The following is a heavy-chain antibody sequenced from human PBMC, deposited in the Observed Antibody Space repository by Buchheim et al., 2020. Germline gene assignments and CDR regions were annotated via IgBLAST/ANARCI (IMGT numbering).Heavy chain of an antibody. CDR2: INHSGST. Sequence: QVQLQQWGAGLLKPSETLSLTCAVYGGSFSGYYWSWIRQPPGKGLEWIGEINHSGSTNYNPSLKSRVTISVDTSKNQFSLKLSSVTAADTAVYYCARLVYGGNVRGRYYFDYWGQGTL. D-gene: IGHD4-23*01. CDR3: ARLVYGGNVRGRYYFDY. CDR1: GGSFSGYY. V-gene: IGHV4-34*01. J-gene: IGHJ4*02.